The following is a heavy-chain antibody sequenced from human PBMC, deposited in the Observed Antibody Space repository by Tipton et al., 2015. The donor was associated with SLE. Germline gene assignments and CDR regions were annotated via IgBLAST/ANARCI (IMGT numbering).Heavy chain of an antibody. Sequence: VKPSETLSLTCTVSGGSISSSSYYWGWIRQPPGKGLDWIGTIYYSGTTYYNPSLKSRVTISVDTSKIQFSLKLSSVTAADTAVYYCAIGGDSGYDLWGQGTTVIVSS. J-gene: IGHJ6*02. V-gene: IGHV4-39*07. CDR1: GGSISSSSYY. D-gene: IGHD5-12*01. CDR2: IYYSGTT. CDR3: AIGGDSGYDL.